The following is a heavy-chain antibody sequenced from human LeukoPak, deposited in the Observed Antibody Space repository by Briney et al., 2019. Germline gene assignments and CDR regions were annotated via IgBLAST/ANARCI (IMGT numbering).Heavy chain of an antibody. CDR1: GFIFTDYW. D-gene: IGHD5-18*01. V-gene: IGHV3-7*01. CDR3: ARRHGIQLGDYYGMDV. Sequence: GGSLRLSCAASGFIFTDYWMNWVRQAPGRGLEWLASVKGDGSATSYVDSVKGRFTISRDNAKNSLYLQMNSLRADDTALYYCARRHGIQLGDYYGMDVWGQGTTVTVSS. J-gene: IGHJ6*02. CDR2: VKGDGSAT.